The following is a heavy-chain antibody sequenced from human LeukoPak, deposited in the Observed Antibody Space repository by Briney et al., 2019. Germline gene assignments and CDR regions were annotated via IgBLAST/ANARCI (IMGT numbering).Heavy chain of an antibody. CDR1: GFTFSSYS. V-gene: IGHV3-21*01. CDR3: ARDSNTVGAFDI. CDR2: ISSSSSYI. Sequence: PGGSLRLSCAASGFTFSSYSMNWVRQAPGKGLEWFSSISSSSSYIYYADSVKGRFTISRDNAKNSLYLQMNSLRAEDTAVYYCARDSNTVGAFDIWGQGTMVTVSS. D-gene: IGHD4-17*01. J-gene: IGHJ3*02.